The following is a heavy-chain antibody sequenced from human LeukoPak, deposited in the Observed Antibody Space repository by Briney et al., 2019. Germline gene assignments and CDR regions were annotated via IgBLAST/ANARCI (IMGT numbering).Heavy chain of an antibody. D-gene: IGHD2-15*01. J-gene: IGHJ4*02. CDR2: ISYDGSNK. Sequence: GRSLRLSCAASGFTFSSYAMHWVRQAPGKGLEWVAVISYDGSNKYYADSVKGRFTISRDNSKNTLYPQMNSLRAEDTAVYYCARRYCSGGSCSPGDYWGQGTLVTVSS. CDR1: GFTFSSYA. V-gene: IGHV3-30*04. CDR3: ARRYCSGGSCSPGDY.